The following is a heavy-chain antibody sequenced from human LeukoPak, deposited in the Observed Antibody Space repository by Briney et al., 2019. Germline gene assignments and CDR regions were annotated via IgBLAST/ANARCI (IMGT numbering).Heavy chain of an antibody. CDR2: IIPIFGTA. V-gene: IGHV1-69*13. CDR1: GGTFSSYA. Sequence: SVKVSCKASGGTFSSYAISWVRQAPGQGLEWMGGIIPIFGTANYAQKFQGRVTITADESTSTAYMELSSLRSEDTAVYFCAREYYHDSSGYSVDYYYYGMDVWGQGTTVTVSS. CDR3: AREYYHDSSGYSVDYYYYGMDV. J-gene: IGHJ6*02. D-gene: IGHD3-22*01.